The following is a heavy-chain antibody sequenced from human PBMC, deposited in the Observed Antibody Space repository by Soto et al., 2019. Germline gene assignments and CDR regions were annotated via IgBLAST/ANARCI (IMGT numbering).Heavy chain of an antibody. CDR3: AKGDNLGPKTGYAFDP. D-gene: IGHD5-12*01. J-gene: IGHJ5*02. CDR2: PYFRSKWYN. CDR1: GDSVSRNTAS. V-gene: IGHV6-1*01. Sequence: SQTLSLTCAISGDSVSRNTASWNWIRQSPSRGLEWLGRPYFRSKWYNDYAVSVKSRIIINPDTSNDQFSLPLNSVTPEDTAVYFCAKGDNLGPKTGYAFDPWGQGIMVTVSS.